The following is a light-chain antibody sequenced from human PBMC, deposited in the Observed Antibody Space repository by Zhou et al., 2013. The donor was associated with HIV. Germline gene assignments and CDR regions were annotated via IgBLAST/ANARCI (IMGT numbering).Light chain of an antibody. V-gene: IGKV3D-20*02. Sequence: EIVLTQSPGTLSLSPGERATLSCRASQSVSSSYLAWYQQKPGQAPRLLIYGASSRATGIPARFSGSGSGTDFTLTISRLEPEDFAVYYCQQRNSWPITFGQGTRLEIK. CDR2: GAS. CDR1: QSVSSSY. J-gene: IGKJ5*01. CDR3: QQRNSWPIT.